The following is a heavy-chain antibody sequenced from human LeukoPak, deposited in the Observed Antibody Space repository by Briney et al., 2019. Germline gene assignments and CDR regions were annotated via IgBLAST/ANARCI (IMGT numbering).Heavy chain of an antibody. CDR1: GFTFSSYS. CDR3: ARGPSALLWFGESMAGADDAFDI. J-gene: IGHJ3*02. CDR2: ISSSSSYI. D-gene: IGHD3-10*01. Sequence: GGSLRLSCAASGFTFSSYSMNWVRQAPGKGLEWVSSISSSSSYIYYADSVKGRFTISRDNAKNSLYLQMNSLRAEDTAVYYCARGPSALLWFGESMAGADDAFDIWGQGTMVTVSS. V-gene: IGHV3-21*01.